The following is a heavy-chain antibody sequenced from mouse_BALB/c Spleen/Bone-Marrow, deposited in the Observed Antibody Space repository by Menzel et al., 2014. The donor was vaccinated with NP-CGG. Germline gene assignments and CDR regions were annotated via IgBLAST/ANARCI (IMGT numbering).Heavy chain of an antibody. Sequence: VQLQQSGAELVRPGTSVRVSCKASGYAFTNYLIEWVKQRPGQGLEWIGVINPGSGGTNYNEKFKGKATLTVDKSSSTAYMQLSSLTSDDSAVYFCARHYYGAMDYWGQGTSVTVSS. CDR1: GYAFTNYL. CDR2: INPGSGGT. J-gene: IGHJ4*01. V-gene: IGHV1-54*01. CDR3: ARHYYGAMDY. D-gene: IGHD1-2*01.